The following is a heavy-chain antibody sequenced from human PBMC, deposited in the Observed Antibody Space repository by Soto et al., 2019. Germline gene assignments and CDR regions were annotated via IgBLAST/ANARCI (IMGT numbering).Heavy chain of an antibody. V-gene: IGHV4-34*01. CDR3: ARSSQQQLPPMGY. D-gene: IGHD6-13*01. J-gene: IGHJ4*02. CDR1: GGSFSGFY. CDR2: INHSGST. Sequence: QVQLQQWGAGLLKPSETLSLTCAVYGGSFSGFYWTWIRQSPGKGLEWIGEINHSGSTNYNPSLMSRVTISVDTSKNQFSLKLSSVIAADTAVYYCARSSQQQLPPMGYWGQGTLVTVSS.